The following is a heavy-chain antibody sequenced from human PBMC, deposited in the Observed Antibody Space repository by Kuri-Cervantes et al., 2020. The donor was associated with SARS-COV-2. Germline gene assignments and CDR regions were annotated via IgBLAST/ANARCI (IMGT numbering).Heavy chain of an antibody. CDR1: SGAITGTNW. V-gene: IGHV4-4*02. Sequence: GSLRLSCTVSSGAITGTNWLNWVRQAPGKGLEWIGEISHSGGTNYNPSLMSRVTILLDMSKNQFSLNLYSVTAADTAVYYCTGRTDVPYWGPGTLVTVSS. D-gene: IGHD3-16*01. J-gene: IGHJ1*01. CDR2: ISHSGGT. CDR3: TGRTDVPY.